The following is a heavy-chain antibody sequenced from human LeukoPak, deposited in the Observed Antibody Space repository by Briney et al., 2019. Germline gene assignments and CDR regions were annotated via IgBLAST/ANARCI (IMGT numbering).Heavy chain of an antibody. Sequence: GRSLRLSCAASGFTFSSYAMHWVRQAPGKGLEWVAVISYDGSNKYYADSVKGRFTNSRDNSKNTLYLQMNSLRAEDTAVYYCARDGSGSYLVDYWGQGTLVTVSS. CDR1: GFTFSSYA. J-gene: IGHJ4*02. CDR2: ISYDGSNK. D-gene: IGHD3-10*01. V-gene: IGHV3-30-3*01. CDR3: ARDGSGSYLVDY.